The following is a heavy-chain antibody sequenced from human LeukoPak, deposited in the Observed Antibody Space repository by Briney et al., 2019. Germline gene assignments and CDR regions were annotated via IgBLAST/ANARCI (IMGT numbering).Heavy chain of an antibody. Sequence: GRSLRPSWAAAGFTFSSYGMHWVRQAPSGGLGWVAVISDDGSNKYYADSVEGRFTIARDTSKNTLYLQMNRLRAEDTAVYYCAKVWTFYGSGSYYNHNPSDYWGQGTLVTVSS. V-gene: IGHV3-30*18. CDR2: ISDDGSNK. J-gene: IGHJ4*02. D-gene: IGHD3-10*01. CDR3: AKVWTFYGSGSYYNHNPSDY. CDR1: GFTFSSYG.